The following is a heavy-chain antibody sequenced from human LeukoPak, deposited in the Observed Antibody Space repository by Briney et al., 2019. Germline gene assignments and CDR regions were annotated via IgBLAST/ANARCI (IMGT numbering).Heavy chain of an antibody. D-gene: IGHD7-27*01. V-gene: IGHV4-59*08. CDR2: IYYSGNT. CDR3: ARNWGAAGWSNYYGMDV. CDR1: GGSISGFY. J-gene: IGHJ6*02. Sequence: SETLSLTCTVSGGSISGFYWSWIRQPPGKGLEWIGYIYYSGNTDYNPSLKSRVTISVDTSKNQFSLKLSSVTAADTAVYFCARNWGAAGWSNYYGMDVWGQGTTVIVSS.